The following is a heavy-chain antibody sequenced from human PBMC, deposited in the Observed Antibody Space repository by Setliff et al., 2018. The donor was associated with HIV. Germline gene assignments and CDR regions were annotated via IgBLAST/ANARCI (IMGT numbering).Heavy chain of an antibody. CDR3: ARSGPGGGYDI. D-gene: IGHD2-15*01. CDR1: GITFSSDE. V-gene: IGHV3-48*03. J-gene: IGHJ3*02. Sequence: PGGSLRLSCVASGITFSSDEMNWVRQAPGKGVEWVSLISSTGETIYYADSVKGRFTISRDNAKNTLYVQMNSLRVDDTGVYYCARSGPGGGYDIWGQGTMVTVSS. CDR2: ISSTGETI.